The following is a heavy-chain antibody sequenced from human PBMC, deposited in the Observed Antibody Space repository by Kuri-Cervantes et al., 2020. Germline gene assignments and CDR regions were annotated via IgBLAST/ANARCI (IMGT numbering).Heavy chain of an antibody. CDR3: ARDLPCGSTSCSGYMDV. V-gene: IGHV4-34*01. CDR2: INHSGST. CDR1: GGSFSGYY. J-gene: IGHJ6*03. D-gene: IGHD2-2*01. Sequence: ESLKISCAVYGGSFSGYYWSWIRQPPGKGLEWIGEINHSGSTNYNPSLKSRVTISVDTSKNQFSLKLTSVTAADTAVYYCARDLPCGSTSCSGYMDVWGKGITVTVSS.